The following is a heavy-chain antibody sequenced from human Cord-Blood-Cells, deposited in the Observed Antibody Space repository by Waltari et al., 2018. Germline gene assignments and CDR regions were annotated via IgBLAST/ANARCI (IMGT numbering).Heavy chain of an antibody. V-gene: IGHV4-39*01. CDR1: GGSISSSSHY. D-gene: IGHD6-13*01. J-gene: IGHJ4*02. CDR3: ARPYSSSWYYFDY. CDR2: IYYSGST. Sequence: QLQLQESGPGLVKPSETLSLTCTVSGGSISSSSHYWGWIRQPPGKGLEWIGSIYYSGSTYYNPSLKSRVTISVDTSKNQFSLKLSSVTAADTAVYYCARPYSSSWYYFDYWGQGTLVTVSS.